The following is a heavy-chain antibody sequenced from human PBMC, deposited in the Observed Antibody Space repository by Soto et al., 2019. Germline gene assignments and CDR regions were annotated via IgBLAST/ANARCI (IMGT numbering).Heavy chain of an antibody. CDR3: AGPVECSTTSCIR. V-gene: IGHV3-21*01. CDR1: GVIFCTYT. Sequence: GGSPRLCCAACGVIFCTYTMNGVRQVPGKGLEWVSGISQPGKETWYADSVKGRFTISRDNAKNSLHLQMNSLRAEDTAVYYCAGPVECSTTSCIRWGQGALLTVSS. CDR2: ISQPGKET. J-gene: IGHJ4*02. D-gene: IGHD2-2*01.